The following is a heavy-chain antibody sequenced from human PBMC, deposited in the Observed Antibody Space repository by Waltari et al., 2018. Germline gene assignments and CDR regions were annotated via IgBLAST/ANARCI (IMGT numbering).Heavy chain of an antibody. CDR1: GFTFSSYS. CDR3: AREYPISGYSYGYSGY. V-gene: IGHV3-21*01. J-gene: IGHJ4*02. CDR2: ISSSSSYI. D-gene: IGHD5-18*01. Sequence: EVQLVESGGGLVKPGGSLRLSCAASGFTFSSYSMNWVRQAPGKGLEWVSSISSSSSYIYYADSVKGRFTISRDNAKNSLYLQMNSLRAEDTAVYYCAREYPISGYSYGYSGYWGQGTLVTVSS.